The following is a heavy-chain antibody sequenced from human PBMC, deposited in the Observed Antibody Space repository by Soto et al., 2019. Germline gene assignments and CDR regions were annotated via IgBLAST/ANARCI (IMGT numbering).Heavy chain of an antibody. V-gene: IGHV3-53*01. CDR3: ARGPHVGISTS. CDR2: IYSGGTT. D-gene: IGHD2-2*01. Sequence: PGGSLRLSCAASGFTVSSYYMSWVRQAPGKGLEWVSVIYSGGTTYYAESVKGRFTISRDNSKNTLNLQMNALRVEDTAVYYCARGPHVGISTSWGQGTLVTVSS. J-gene: IGHJ4*02. CDR1: GFTVSSYY.